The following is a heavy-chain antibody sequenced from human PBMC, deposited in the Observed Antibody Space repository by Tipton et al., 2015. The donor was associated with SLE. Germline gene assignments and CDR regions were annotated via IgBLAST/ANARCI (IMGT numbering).Heavy chain of an antibody. D-gene: IGHD5-12*01. J-gene: IGHJ4*02. CDR1: GGSISSHY. CDR2: IYHSGST. V-gene: IGHV4-38-2*02. Sequence: TLSLTCTVSGGSISSHYWSWIRQPPGKGLEWIGSIYHSGSTYYNPSLKSRVTISVDTSKNQFSLKLSSVTAADTAVYYCARGGGYSGSWGQGTLVTVSS. CDR3: ARGGGYSGS.